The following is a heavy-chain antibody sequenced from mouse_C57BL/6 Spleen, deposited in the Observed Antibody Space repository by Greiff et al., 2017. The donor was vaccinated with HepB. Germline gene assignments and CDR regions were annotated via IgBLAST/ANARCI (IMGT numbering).Heavy chain of an antibody. CDR2: IDPSDSNN. Sequence: VQLQQPGAELVKPGASVKLSCKASGYTFTSYWMQWVKQRPGQGLEWIGEIDPSDSNNNYNQKFKGKATVTVDTSSSTAYMQLSSLTSEDSAVYYCARARGYDYDAFDYWGQGTTLTVSS. V-gene: IGHV1-50*01. CDR3: ARARGYDYDAFDY. J-gene: IGHJ2*01. CDR1: GYTFTSYW. D-gene: IGHD2-4*01.